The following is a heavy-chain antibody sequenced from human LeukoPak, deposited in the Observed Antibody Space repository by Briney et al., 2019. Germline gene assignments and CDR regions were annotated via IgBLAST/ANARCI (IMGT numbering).Heavy chain of an antibody. CDR1: GGSISSSSYY. J-gene: IGHJ5*02. Sequence: SETLSLTCTVSGGSISSSSYYWGWIRQPPRKGLEWIGSIYYSGSTYYNPSLKSRVTISVDTSKNQFSLKLSSVTAADTAVYYCARPRGDKRFDPWGQGTLVTVSS. CDR2: IYYSGST. CDR3: ARPRGDKRFDP. V-gene: IGHV4-39*01. D-gene: IGHD3-10*01.